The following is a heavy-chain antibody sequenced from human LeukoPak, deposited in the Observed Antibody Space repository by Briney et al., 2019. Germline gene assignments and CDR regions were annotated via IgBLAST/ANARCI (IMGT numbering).Heavy chain of an antibody. CDR3: ARRGYSYGS. Sequence: PGGSLRLSCAASGFTFSDYYMSWIRQPPGKGLEWIGEINHSGSTNYNPSLKSRVTISVDTSKNQFSLKLSSVTAADTAVYYCARRGYSYGSWGQGTLVTVSS. CDR1: GFTFSDYY. CDR2: INHSGST. J-gene: IGHJ5*02. V-gene: IGHV4-34*01. D-gene: IGHD5-18*01.